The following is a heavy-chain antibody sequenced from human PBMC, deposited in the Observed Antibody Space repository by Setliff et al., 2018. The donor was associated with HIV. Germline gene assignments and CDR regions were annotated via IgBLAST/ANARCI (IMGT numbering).Heavy chain of an antibody. CDR3: AREPAAIQGAYYYYYLDV. D-gene: IGHD2-2*02. CDR2: ISHSGST. J-gene: IGHJ6*03. CDR1: GGSFSGYY. V-gene: IGHV4-34*01. Sequence: SETLSLTCAVYGGSFSGYYWSWIRQPPGKGLEWIGEISHSGSTNYNPSLKSRVTMSVDTSKNQFSLALTSVTAADTAVYYCAREPAAIQGAYYYYYLDVWGKGTTVTVSS.